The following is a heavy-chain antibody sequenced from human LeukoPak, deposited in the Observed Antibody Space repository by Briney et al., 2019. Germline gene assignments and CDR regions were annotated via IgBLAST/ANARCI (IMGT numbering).Heavy chain of an antibody. V-gene: IGHV3-30*04. CDR1: GFTFRSYA. CDR3: ARSQGPYDY. CDR2: ISYDGSNK. J-gene: IGHJ4*02. Sequence: GRSLRLSCAASGFTFRSYAMHWVRQAPGKGLEWEAAISYDGSNKKYADSVKGRFTISRDNAKNTLYLQLNSLRAEDTAIYYCARSQGPYDYWGQGTLVTVSS.